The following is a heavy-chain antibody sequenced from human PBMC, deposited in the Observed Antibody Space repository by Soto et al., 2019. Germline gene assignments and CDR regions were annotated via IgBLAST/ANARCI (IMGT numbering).Heavy chain of an antibody. D-gene: IGHD3-9*01. CDR1: GYTFTSYY. CDR2: INPSGGST. J-gene: IGHJ6*02. V-gene: IGHV1-46*01. CDR3: ARALLRYFDWPDYYYYGMDV. Sequence: ASVKVSCKASGYTFTSYYMHWVRQSPGQGLEWMGIINPSGGSTSYAQKFQGRVTMTRDTSTSTVYMELSSLRSEDTAVYYCARALLRYFDWPDYYYYGMDVWGQGTTVTVSS.